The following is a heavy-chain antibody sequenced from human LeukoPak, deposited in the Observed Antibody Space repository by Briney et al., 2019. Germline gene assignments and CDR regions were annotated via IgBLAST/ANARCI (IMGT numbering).Heavy chain of an antibody. CDR2: IKKDGSDK. CDR3: AREPLSSGWYCDY. Sequence: GGSLSLSCAAYGFTFSNYWMSWVRQAPGKGREWVANIKKDGSDKYYVHSGKGRFTIPRDNDKNSLYLQMNSLRAEDTAVYYCAREPLSSGWYCDYWGQGTLVTVSS. V-gene: IGHV3-7*03. D-gene: IGHD6-19*01. J-gene: IGHJ4*02. CDR1: GFTFSNYW.